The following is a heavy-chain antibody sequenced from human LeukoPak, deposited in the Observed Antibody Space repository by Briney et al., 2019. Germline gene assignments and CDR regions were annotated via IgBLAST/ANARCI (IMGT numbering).Heavy chain of an antibody. CDR1: GFTFSSYG. J-gene: IGHJ4*02. V-gene: IGHV3-33*01. D-gene: IGHD6-19*01. Sequence: GGSLRLSCAASGFTFSSYGMHWVRQAPGKGLEWVAVIWYDGSNKYYADSVKGRFTVSRDNSKNTLYLQMNSLRAEDTAVYHCARVSSSGWSDYWGQGTLVTVSS. CDR2: IWYDGSNK. CDR3: ARVSSSGWSDY.